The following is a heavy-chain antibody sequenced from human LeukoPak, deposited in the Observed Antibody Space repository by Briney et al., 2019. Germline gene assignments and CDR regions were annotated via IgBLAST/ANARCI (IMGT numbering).Heavy chain of an antibody. CDR1: GGSFSGYY. Sequence: SSETLSLTCAVYGGSFSGYYWSWIRQPPGKGLEWIGEINHSGSTNYNPSLKSRVTISVDTSKNQFSLKLSSVTAADTAVYYCARVSYSSSFWSYARRNYYYGMDVWGQGTTVTVSS. CDR2: INHSGST. V-gene: IGHV4-34*01. J-gene: IGHJ6*02. CDR3: ARVSYSSSFWSYARRNYYYGMDV. D-gene: IGHD6-13*01.